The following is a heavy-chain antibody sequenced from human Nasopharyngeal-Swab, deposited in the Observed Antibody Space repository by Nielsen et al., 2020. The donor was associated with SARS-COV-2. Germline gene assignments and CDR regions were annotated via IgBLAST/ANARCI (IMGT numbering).Heavy chain of an antibody. CDR3: ARVRGRSGILELINLRGNWFDP. CDR2: INHSGSP. V-gene: IGHV4-34*01. CDR1: SGSFIGYY. Sequence: SETLSLTCVVYSGSFIGYYCSWVRQPPENWLEWIGEINHSGSPNYSPSLKSRVSMSIDTSKSQFSLKLSSLTAADTAVYYCARVRGRSGILELINLRGNWFDPWGQGTLVTVSS. J-gene: IGHJ5*02. D-gene: IGHD1-7*01.